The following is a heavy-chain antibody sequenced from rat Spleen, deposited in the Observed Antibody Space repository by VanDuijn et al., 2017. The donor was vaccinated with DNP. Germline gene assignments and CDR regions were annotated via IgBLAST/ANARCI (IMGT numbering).Heavy chain of an antibody. J-gene: IGHJ2*01. CDR2: ISYSGST. D-gene: IGHD1-5*01. CDR3: ARWYNYFDY. V-gene: IGHV3-1*01. Sequence: EVQLQESGPGLVKPSQPLSLTCSVTGSSITSNYWGWIRKFPGNKMEWVGHISYSGSTNYNPSLKSRISITRDTSKNQFFLQLNSVTTEDTATYYCARWYNYFDYWGQGVMVTVSS. CDR1: GSSITSNY.